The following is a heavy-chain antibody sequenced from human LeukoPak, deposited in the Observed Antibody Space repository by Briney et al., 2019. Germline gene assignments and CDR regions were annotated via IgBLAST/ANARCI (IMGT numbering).Heavy chain of an antibody. CDR3: AKDRGAVAGTLTYYFDY. V-gene: IGHV3-30*18. CDR2: ISYDGSNK. CDR1: GFTFSSYG. Sequence: GGSLRLSCAASGFTFSSYGMHWVRQAPGKGLEWVAVISYDGSNKYYADSVKGRFTISRDNSKNTLYLQMNSLRAEDTAVYYCAKDRGAVAGTLTYYFDYWGQGTLVTVSS. J-gene: IGHJ4*02. D-gene: IGHD6-19*01.